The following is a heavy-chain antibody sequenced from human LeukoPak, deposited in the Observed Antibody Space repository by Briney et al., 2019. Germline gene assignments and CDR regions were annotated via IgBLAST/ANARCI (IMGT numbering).Heavy chain of an antibody. CDR2: IYYSGST. Sequence: SETLSLTCTVSGGFISSYYWSWIRQPPGKGLEWIGYIYYSGSTNYNPSLKSRVTISVDASKNQFSLKLSSVTAADTAVYYCARYARGGCSSTSCYTTWFDPWGQGTLVTVSS. D-gene: IGHD2-2*02. V-gene: IGHV4-59*01. CDR3: ARYARGGCSSTSCYTTWFDP. J-gene: IGHJ5*02. CDR1: GGFISSYY.